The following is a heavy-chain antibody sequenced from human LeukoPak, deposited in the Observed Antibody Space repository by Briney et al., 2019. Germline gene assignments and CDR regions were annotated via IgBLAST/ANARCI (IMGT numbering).Heavy chain of an antibody. CDR3: ARESGY. V-gene: IGHV3-21*01. J-gene: IGHJ4*02. CDR2: ISSGSSSI. Sequence: GGSLRLSCAASGFTFSNHYMNWVRQAPGKGLEWVSSISSGSSSIYYADSVEGRFTISRDNAKSSLYLQMNSLRAEDTAVYYCARESGYWGQGTLVTVSS. CDR1: GFTFSNHY.